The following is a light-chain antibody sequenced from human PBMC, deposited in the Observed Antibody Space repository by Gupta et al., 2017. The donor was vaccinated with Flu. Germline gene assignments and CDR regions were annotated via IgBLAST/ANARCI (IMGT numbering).Light chain of an antibody. CDR1: QSVSNH. J-gene: IGKJ4*01. CDR2: TAS. V-gene: IGKV1-39*01. Sequence: MTQSPSSLSASVGDRVIITCRASQSVSNHLNWYQQRPGKAPKLLIYTASSLQSDVSSRFSGSGSGTEFTLTISSLQPEDFATYYCQQSYSNPSLTFGGGTRVEI. CDR3: QQSYSNPSLT.